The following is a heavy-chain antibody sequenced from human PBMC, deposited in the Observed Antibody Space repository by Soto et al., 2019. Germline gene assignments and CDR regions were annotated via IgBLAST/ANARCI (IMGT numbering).Heavy chain of an antibody. CDR2: IYHSGST. J-gene: IGHJ4*02. V-gene: IGHV4-39*01. Sequence: SETLSLTCTVSGGSISSSSYYWGWIRQPPGKGLEWIGSIYHSGSTYYNPSLKSRVTISVDTSKNQFSLKLSSVTAADTAVYYCARRGFMGATTIDYWGQGTLVT. CDR3: ARRGFMGATTIDY. D-gene: IGHD1-26*01. CDR1: GGSISSSSYY.